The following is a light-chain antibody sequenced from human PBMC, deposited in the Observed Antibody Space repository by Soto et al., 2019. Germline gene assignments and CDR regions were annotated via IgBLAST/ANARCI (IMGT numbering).Light chain of an antibody. V-gene: IGLV2-11*01. CDR2: DVS. CDR1: SSDVGGYNY. J-gene: IGLJ1*01. Sequence: ALTQPRSVSGSPGQSVTISCTGTSSDVGGYNYVSWYQQHPGKAPKLMIFDVSKRPSGVPDRFSGSKSGNTASLTISGLQAEDEADYYCCSYAGSYTYVFGTGTKVTVL. CDR3: CSYAGSYTYV.